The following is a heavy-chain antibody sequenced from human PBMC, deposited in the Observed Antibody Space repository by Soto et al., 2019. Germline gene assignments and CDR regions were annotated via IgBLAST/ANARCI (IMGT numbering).Heavy chain of an antibody. J-gene: IGHJ6*02. CDR1: GFTFSDHS. V-gene: IGHV3-11*01. Sequence: QVQLVESGGGLVKSGGSLRLSCAASGFTFSDHSMSWIRQAPGKGLECVSYISNSGNIIHYADSIQGRFTISRDNAKNAVYLQMNSLRDEDTAVYYCARSSAYGMDVWGQGTTITGSS. CDR2: ISNSGNII. CDR3: ARSSAYGMDV.